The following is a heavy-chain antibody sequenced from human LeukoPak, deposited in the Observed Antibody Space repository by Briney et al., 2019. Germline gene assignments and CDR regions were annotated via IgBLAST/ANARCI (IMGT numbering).Heavy chain of an antibody. CDR2: IYYSGNT. CDR1: GGSISSVNYF. D-gene: IGHD1-1*01. Sequence: SQTLSLTCSVSGGSISSVNYFCTLIRHHPGRRLEWFGNIYYSGNTYYNPSLESRVSISVDASKTQFSLELTSVTAADSAVYYCARGRLLVVTPTEFDPWGQGALVTVSS. CDR3: ARGRLLVVTPTEFDP. J-gene: IGHJ5*02. V-gene: IGHV4-31*03.